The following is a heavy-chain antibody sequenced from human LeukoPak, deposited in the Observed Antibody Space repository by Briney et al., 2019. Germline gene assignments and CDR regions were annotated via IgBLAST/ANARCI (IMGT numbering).Heavy chain of an antibody. Sequence: PGGSLRLSCAASGITLSNYAMTWVRQAPGKGLEGVSAISGNGGRTLYAASVKGRFTISRDNSKNTLYLQMNSLTAEDTAVYHCAKDPNGDHIGAFDMWGQGTMVTVSS. D-gene: IGHD4-17*01. J-gene: IGHJ3*02. V-gene: IGHV3-23*01. CDR3: AKDPNGDHIGAFDM. CDR1: GITLSNYA. CDR2: ISGNGGRT.